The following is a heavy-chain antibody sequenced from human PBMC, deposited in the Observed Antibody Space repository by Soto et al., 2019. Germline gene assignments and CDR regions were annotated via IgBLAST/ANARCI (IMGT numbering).Heavy chain of an antibody. D-gene: IGHD3-10*01. CDR3: ARSPYYYGSGSYYRDPYYFDY. CDR2: ISAYNGNT. J-gene: IGHJ4*02. CDR1: GYTFTSYG. V-gene: IGHV1-18*01. Sequence: QVQLVQSGAEVKKPGASVKVSCKASGYTFTSYGISWVRQAPGQGLEWMGWISAYNGNTNYAQKLQGRVTMNTDTSTSTAYMELRSLRSDDTAVYSCARSPYYYGSGSYYRDPYYFDYWGQGTLVTVSS.